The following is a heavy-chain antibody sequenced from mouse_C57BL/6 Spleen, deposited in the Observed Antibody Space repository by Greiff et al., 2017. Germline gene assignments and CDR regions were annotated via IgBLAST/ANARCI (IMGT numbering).Heavy chain of an antibody. Sequence: QVQLKQPGAELVKPGASVKLSCKASGYTFTSYWMQWVKQRPGQGLEWIGEIDPSDSYTNYNQKFKGKATLTVDTSSSTAYMQLSSLTSEDSAVYYCARRRGSFYYYAMDYWGQGTSVTVSS. D-gene: IGHD1-1*01. V-gene: IGHV1-50*01. J-gene: IGHJ4*01. CDR2: IDPSDSYT. CDR3: ARRRGSFYYYAMDY. CDR1: GYTFTSYW.